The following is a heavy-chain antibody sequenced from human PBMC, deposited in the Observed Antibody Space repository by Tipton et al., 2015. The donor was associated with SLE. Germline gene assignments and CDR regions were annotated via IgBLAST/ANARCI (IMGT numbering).Heavy chain of an antibody. Sequence: QSGPEVKKPGASVKVSCKASGYTFTSYGISWVRQAPGQGLEWMGWISAYNGNTNYAQKLQGRVTMTTDTSTSTAYMGLRSLRSDDTAVYYCARGVHWEVGAPPYWYFDLWGRGTLVTVSS. CDR1: GYTFTSYG. CDR3: ARGVHWEVGAPPYWYFDL. CDR2: ISAYNGNT. D-gene: IGHD1-26*01. J-gene: IGHJ2*01. V-gene: IGHV1-18*01.